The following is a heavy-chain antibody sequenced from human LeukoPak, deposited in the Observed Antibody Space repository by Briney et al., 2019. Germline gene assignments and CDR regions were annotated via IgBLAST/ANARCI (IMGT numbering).Heavy chain of an antibody. CDR2: MNPNSGNT. CDR3: ARPAESCSSSSCSPNDAFDN. V-gene: IGHV1-8*01. D-gene: IGHD2-15*01. Sequence: ASVKVSCKASGYTFTNYDIKWVRQATGQGLEWMGWMNPNSGNTGYAQNFQGSVTMTRNTSISTAYMELSSLRSEDTAVYYCARPAESCSSSSCSPNDAFDNWGQGTMVIVSS. CDR1: GYTFTNYD. J-gene: IGHJ3*02.